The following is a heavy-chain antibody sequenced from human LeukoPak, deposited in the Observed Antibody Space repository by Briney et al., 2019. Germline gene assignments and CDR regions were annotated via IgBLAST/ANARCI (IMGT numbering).Heavy chain of an antibody. CDR2: IKQDGSEK. Sequence: PGGSLRLSCAASGFTFSTYWMSCVRQAPGKGLEWVANIKQDGSEKYYVDSVKGRFTISRDNAKNSLYPQMNSLRAEDTAVYYCATHGYNRDYYFDYWGQGTLVTVSS. CDR3: ATHGYNRDYYFDY. J-gene: IGHJ4*02. CDR1: GFTFSTYW. D-gene: IGHD5-24*01. V-gene: IGHV3-7*01.